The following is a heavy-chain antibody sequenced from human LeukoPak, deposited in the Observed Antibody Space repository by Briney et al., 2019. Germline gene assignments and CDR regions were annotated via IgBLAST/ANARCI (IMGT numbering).Heavy chain of an antibody. CDR3: ARGRIAKIVVVHSFSYGMDV. D-gene: IGHD3-22*01. J-gene: IGHJ6*02. Sequence: ETPSLTCTVFGGSFTDYFWTWIRHSPGKGLEWIGEINDYTGDSKYNPSLNSRVSISLEKSKNQLSLELRSVTAADTAVYYCARGRIAKIVVVHSFSYGMDVWGQGTTVTVSS. CDR2: INDYTGDS. V-gene: IGHV4-34*01. CDR1: GGSFTDYF.